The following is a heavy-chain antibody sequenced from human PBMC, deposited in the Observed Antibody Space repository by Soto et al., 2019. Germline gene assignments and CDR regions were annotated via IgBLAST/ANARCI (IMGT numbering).Heavy chain of an antibody. CDR3: ASFLFVTENAAFDT. CDR1: GFTFSDYY. Sequence: PGGSLRLCCAASGFTFSDYYMGWIRQAPGKGLEWVSYISSSGSTIYYADSVKGRFTISRDNAKNSLYLQMNSLRAEDTAVYYCASFLFVTENAAFDTCGQGTMVTVSS. V-gene: IGHV3-11*01. J-gene: IGHJ3*02. D-gene: IGHD3-3*01. CDR2: ISSSGSTI.